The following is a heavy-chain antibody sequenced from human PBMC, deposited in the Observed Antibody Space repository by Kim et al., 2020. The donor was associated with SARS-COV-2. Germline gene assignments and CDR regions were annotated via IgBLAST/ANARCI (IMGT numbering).Heavy chain of an antibody. CDR1: GFTVSSNY. J-gene: IGHJ5*02. D-gene: IGHD1-26*01. V-gene: IGHV3-66*01. CDR3: ARDGGSYYNWFDP. CDR2: IYSGGST. Sequence: GGSLRLSCAASGFTVSSNYMSWVRQAPGKGLEWVSVIYSGGSTYYADSVKGRFTISRDNSKNTLYLQMNSLRAEDTAVYYCARDGGSYYNWFDPWGQGTLVTVSS.